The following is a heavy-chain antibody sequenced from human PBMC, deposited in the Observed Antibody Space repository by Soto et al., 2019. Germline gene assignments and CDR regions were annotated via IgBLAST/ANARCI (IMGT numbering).Heavy chain of an antibody. CDR2: IYWADDK. Sequence: QITLNESGPALVKPTQTLTLTCTFSVFSRTTSGGGVGWIRQPPGKAPEWLALIYWADDKRYKSSLETRITITKDPFKHRVVLTRSNMDHVDTATYYGAHGLLNTFLGFVTTPSMYFDYWGQGIPVSVSS. D-gene: IGHD1-1*01. CDR3: AHGLLNTFLGFVTTPSMYFDY. CDR1: VFSRTTSGGG. J-gene: IGHJ4*02. V-gene: IGHV2-5*02.